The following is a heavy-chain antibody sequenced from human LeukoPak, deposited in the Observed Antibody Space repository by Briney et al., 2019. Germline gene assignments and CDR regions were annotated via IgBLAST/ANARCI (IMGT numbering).Heavy chain of an antibody. V-gene: IGHV4-4*07. Sequence: PSETLSLTCTVSGGSISSYYWSWIRQPAGKGLEWIGRIYTSGSTNYNPSLKSRVTMSVDTSKNQFSLKLSSVTAADTAVYYCARGYFDWPHYYYYYMDVWGKGTTVTVSS. CDR1: GGSISSYY. CDR3: ARGYFDWPHYYYYYMDV. CDR2: IYTSGST. D-gene: IGHD3-9*01. J-gene: IGHJ6*03.